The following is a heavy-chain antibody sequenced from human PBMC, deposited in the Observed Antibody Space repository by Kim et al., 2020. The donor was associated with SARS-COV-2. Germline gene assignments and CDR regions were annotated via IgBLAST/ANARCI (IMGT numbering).Heavy chain of an antibody. CDR1: GFTFSSYG. CDR2: ISYDGSNK. V-gene: IGHV3-30*18. D-gene: IGHD3-22*01. J-gene: IGHJ3*02. CDR3: ANLAGVDITMIVVPYLGHDAFDI. Sequence: GGSLRLSCAASGFTFSSYGMHWVRQAPGKGLEWVAVISYDGSNKYYADSVKGRFTISRDNSKNTLYLQMNSLRAEDTAVYYCANLAGVDITMIVVPYLGHDAFDIWGQGTMVTVSS.